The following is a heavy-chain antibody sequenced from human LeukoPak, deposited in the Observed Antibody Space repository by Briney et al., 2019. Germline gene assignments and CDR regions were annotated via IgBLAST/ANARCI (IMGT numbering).Heavy chain of an antibody. J-gene: IGHJ4*02. CDR2: INHSGST. CDR3: ARGGEDAAAAGMGSLDY. D-gene: IGHD6-13*01. V-gene: IGHV4-34*01. Sequence: SETLSLTCAVYGGSFSGYYWSWIRQPPGKGLEWIGEINHSGSTNYSPSLKSRVTISVDTSKNQFSLKLSSVTAADTAVYYCARGGEDAAAAGMGSLDYWGQGTLVTVSS. CDR1: GGSFSGYY.